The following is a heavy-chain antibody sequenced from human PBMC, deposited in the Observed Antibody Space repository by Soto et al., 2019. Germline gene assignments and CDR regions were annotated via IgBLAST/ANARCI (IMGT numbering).Heavy chain of an antibody. J-gene: IGHJ4*01. CDR1: IGSISTYY. CDR2: THYSGTT. D-gene: IGHD6-13*01. V-gene: IGHV4-59*01. Sequence: LETLSLTCTVSIGSISTYYWSWIRQPPGKGLGWIGYTHYSGTTHYNPSLKSRVTTSVDTSKNQFSLRLSSVTAADTAIYYCAGSYGNAWYTYWGQGTLVTVSS. CDR3: AGSYGNAWYTY.